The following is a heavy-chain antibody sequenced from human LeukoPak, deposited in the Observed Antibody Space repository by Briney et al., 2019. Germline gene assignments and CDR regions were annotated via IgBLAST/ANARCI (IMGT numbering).Heavy chain of an antibody. CDR1: GYTFTGYY. D-gene: IGHD4-17*01. CDR3: AREAYGYGDDSREPNFDY. CDR2: INPNSGGT. V-gene: IGHV1-2*02. J-gene: IGHJ4*02. Sequence: GASVKVSCKASGYTFTGYYMHWVRQAPGQGLEWVGWINPNSGGTNYAQKFQGRVTMTRDTSISTAYMELSRLRSDDTAVYYCAREAYGYGDDSREPNFDYWGQGTLVTVSS.